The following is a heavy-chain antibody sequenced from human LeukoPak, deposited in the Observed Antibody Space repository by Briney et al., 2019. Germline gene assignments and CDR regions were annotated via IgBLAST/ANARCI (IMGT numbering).Heavy chain of an antibody. V-gene: IGHV3-30*04. CDR2: ISYDGSNK. D-gene: IGHD2-21*02. CDR1: GFTFSSYA. J-gene: IGHJ4*02. Sequence: GGSLRLSCAASGFTFSSYAMHWVRQAPGKGLEWVAVISYDGSNKYYADSVKGRFTISRDNSKNTLYLQMNSLRAEDTAVYYCARERSVTESDFDYWGQGTLVTVSS. CDR3: ARERSVTESDFDY.